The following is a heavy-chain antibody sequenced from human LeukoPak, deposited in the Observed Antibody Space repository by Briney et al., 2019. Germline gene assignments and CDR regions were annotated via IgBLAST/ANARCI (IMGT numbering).Heavy chain of an antibody. Sequence: SEALPLICTVAGGSISSHYWSWIMQPPGRELQWIAYLFDSVNTKDNPSLQSRLTLSADTSKNQFSLRLSSVTAADTAGYYCATIKRGSIFGYFDSWGQGIKVTVSS. D-gene: IGHD5-18*01. J-gene: IGHJ4*02. CDR3: ATIKRGSIFGYFDS. CDR1: GGSISSHY. CDR2: LFDSVNT. V-gene: IGHV4-59*11.